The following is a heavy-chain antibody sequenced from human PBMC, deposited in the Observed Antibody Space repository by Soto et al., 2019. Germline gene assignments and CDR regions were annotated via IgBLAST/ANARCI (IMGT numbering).Heavy chain of an antibody. J-gene: IGHJ4*02. CDR3: AREDIVGATPDY. V-gene: IGHV3-48*02. CDR1: GFTFSIYG. CDR2: ISSSSATI. Sequence: GGSLRLSCAASGFTFSIYGMNWVRQAPGRGLEWLSYISSSSATIYYTDSVKGRFTISRDNAKDSLYLQMSSLGDDDTAVYYCAREDIVGATPDYWGQGTLVTVSS. D-gene: IGHD1-26*01.